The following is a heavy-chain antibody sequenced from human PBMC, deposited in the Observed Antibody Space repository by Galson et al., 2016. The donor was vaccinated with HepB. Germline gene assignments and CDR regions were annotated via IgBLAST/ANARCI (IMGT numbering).Heavy chain of an antibody. CDR2: IHDSGNP. Sequence: ETLCLTCTVSSDPVTSGTYYWSWVRQSPGKGLDWIGYIHDSGNPNYNPSIKSRVTISRDTSKNQFFLELTSVTAADTAVYYCARDEGFYNGMDVWGQGTTVTVAS. J-gene: IGHJ6*02. CDR1: SDPVTSGTYY. V-gene: IGHV4-61*01. D-gene: IGHD2-2*02. CDR3: ARDEGFYNGMDV.